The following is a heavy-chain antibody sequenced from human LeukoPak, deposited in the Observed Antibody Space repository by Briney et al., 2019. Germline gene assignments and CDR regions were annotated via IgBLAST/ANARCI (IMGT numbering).Heavy chain of an antibody. D-gene: IGHD3-22*01. V-gene: IGHV1-69*13. J-gene: IGHJ4*02. CDR3: ARDRASGYYYELDY. CDR1: GGTFSSYA. CDR2: IIPIFGTA. Sequence: ASVKVSCKASGGTFSSYAISWVRQAPGQGLEWMGGIIPIFGTANYAQKFQGRVTITADESTSTAYMELSSLRSEDTAVYYCARDRASGYYYELDYWGQGTLVTVSS.